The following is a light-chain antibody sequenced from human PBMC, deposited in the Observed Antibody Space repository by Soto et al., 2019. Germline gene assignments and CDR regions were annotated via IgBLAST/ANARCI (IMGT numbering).Light chain of an antibody. CDR3: QQYNNWPPVT. V-gene: IGKV3-15*01. Sequence: EIVLTQSPATLSVSPGERVTLSCRASQSVSSYLAWYQQKPGQAPSLLIYGASTRDSGIPARFSGSGSGTEFTLTISSLQSEDFAVYYCQQYNNWPPVTFGQGTQVEIK. CDR2: GAS. J-gene: IGKJ1*01. CDR1: QSVSSY.